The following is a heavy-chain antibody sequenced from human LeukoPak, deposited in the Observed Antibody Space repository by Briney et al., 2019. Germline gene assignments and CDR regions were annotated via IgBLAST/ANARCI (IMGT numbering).Heavy chain of an antibody. D-gene: IGHD5-12*01. CDR1: GYSISSSYY. CDR3: ARARQCFVVATTYYFDY. Sequence: SETLSLTCTVSGYSISSSYYWGWIRQPPGKGLEWIGSIYHSGSTYYNPSLKRRVTMTVERPKNQFSLKLSSVTAADTAVYYCARARQCFVVATTYYFDYWGQGTLVTVSS. V-gene: IGHV4-38-2*02. CDR2: IYHSGST. J-gene: IGHJ4*02.